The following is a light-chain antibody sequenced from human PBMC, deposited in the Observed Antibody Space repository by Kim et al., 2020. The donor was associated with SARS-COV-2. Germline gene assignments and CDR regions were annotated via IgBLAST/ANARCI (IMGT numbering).Light chain of an antibody. J-gene: IGLJ2*01. CDR1: SNDVGGYNY. V-gene: IGLV2-11*03. CDR2: DVS. Sequence: PGQSVTISCTGTSNDVGGYNYVSWYQQHPGKAPKLMIYDVSNRPSGVPDRFSGSKSGNTASLTISGLQPEDEDDYYCCSYAGSYTVFGGGTQLTVL. CDR3: CSYAGSYTV.